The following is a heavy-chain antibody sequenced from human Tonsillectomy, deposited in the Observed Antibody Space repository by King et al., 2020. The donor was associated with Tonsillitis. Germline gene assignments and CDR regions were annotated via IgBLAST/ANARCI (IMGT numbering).Heavy chain of an antibody. V-gene: IGHV3-48*01. CDR2: ISSSSRTI. CDR3: ARARYYYDSSGLHAFDI. D-gene: IGHD3-22*01. J-gene: IGHJ3*02. Sequence: QLVQSGGGLVQPGGSLRLSCAGSGFTFISHSMNWVRQAPGKGLEWISYISSSSRTIYYADSVKGRFTISRDNAKNSLYLQMNSLSAEDTAVYYCARARYYYDSSGLHAFDIWGQGTMVTVSS. CDR1: GFTFISHS.